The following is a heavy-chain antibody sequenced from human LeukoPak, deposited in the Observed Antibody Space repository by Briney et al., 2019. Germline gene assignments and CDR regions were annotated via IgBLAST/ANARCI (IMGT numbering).Heavy chain of an antibody. CDR1: GGTFSSYA. J-gene: IGHJ6*03. D-gene: IGHD5-18*01. CDR3: ARDTAMNYYYYMDL. CDR2: VIPIFGTA. V-gene: IGHV1-69*05. Sequence: SVKVSCKAAGGTFSSYAISWVRQAPGQGLEWMGGVIPIFGTANYAQKFQGRVTITTDESTSTAYLELSSLRSEVAAVYYCARDTAMNYYYYMDLWGKGTTVTVSS.